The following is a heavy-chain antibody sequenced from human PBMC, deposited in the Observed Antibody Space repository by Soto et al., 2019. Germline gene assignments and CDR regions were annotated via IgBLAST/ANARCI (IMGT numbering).Heavy chain of an antibody. V-gene: IGHV1-69*02. CDR1: GGTFSSYT. D-gene: IGHD6-6*01. J-gene: IGHJ6*03. Sequence: SVKVSCKASGGTFSSYTISWVRQAPGQGLEWMGRIIPILGIANYAQKFQGRVTITADKSTSTAYMELSSLRSEDTAVYYCARENSSSPDYYYYYMDVWGKGTTVTVSS. CDR3: ARENSSSPDYYYYYMDV. CDR2: IIPILGIA.